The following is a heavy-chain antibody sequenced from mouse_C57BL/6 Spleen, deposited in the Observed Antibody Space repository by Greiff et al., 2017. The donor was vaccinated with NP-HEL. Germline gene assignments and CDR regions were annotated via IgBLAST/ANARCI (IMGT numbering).Heavy chain of an antibody. CDR2: IYPSDSET. CDR1: GYTFTSYW. CDR3: ARIDSSGLYFDY. J-gene: IGHJ2*01. Sequence: VQLQQPGAELVRPGSSVKLSCKASGYTFTSYWMDWVKQRPGQGLEWIGNIYPSDSETHYNQKFKDKATLTVDKSSSTAYMQLSSLTSEDSAVYYCARIDSSGLYFDYWGQGTTLTVSS. D-gene: IGHD3-2*02. V-gene: IGHV1-61*01.